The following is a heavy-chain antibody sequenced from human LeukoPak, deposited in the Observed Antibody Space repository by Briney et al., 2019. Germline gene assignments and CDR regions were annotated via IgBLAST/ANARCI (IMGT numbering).Heavy chain of an antibody. CDR3: ARAVSAMVWGFDP. Sequence: PGGSLRLSCAASGFTFSSYAMTWVRQAPGKGLEWVSGISGSGGSTYYADSVKGRFTISRDNSKNTLYLQMNSLRAEDTAVYYCARAVSAMVWGFDPWGQGTLVTVSS. D-gene: IGHD3-10*01. J-gene: IGHJ5*02. V-gene: IGHV3-23*01. CDR1: GFTFSSYA. CDR2: ISGSGGST.